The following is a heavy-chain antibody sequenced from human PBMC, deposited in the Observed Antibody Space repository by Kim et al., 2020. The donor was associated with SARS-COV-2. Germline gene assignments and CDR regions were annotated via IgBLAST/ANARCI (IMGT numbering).Heavy chain of an antibody. CDR2: IWYDGSNK. D-gene: IGHD6-13*01. V-gene: IGHV3-33*06. Sequence: GGSLRLSCAASGFIFSSYGMHWVRQAPGKGLEWVAVIWYDGSNKYYADSVKGRFTISRDNSKNTLYLQMNSLRAEDTAVYYCAKDLGTAAAGTYYYYYYGMDVWGQGTTVTVSS. CDR3: AKDLGTAAAGTYYYYYYGMDV. J-gene: IGHJ6*02. CDR1: GFIFSSYG.